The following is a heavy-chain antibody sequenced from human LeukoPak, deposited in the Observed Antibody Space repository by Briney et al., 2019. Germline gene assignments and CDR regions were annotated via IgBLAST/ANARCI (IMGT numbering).Heavy chain of an antibody. V-gene: IGHV1-69*06. CDR3: ARAIRGSKIASRYYYYYMGV. Sequence: SVKVSCKASGGTFNSYAISWVRQAPGQGLEWMGGIIPIFDTTNYAQKFQGRVTIIADKSTSTAYMELYSLRSEDTAVYYCARAIRGSKIASRYYYYYMGVWGKGTTVTVSS. CDR2: IIPIFDTT. D-gene: IGHD3-10*01. J-gene: IGHJ6*03. CDR1: GGTFNSYA.